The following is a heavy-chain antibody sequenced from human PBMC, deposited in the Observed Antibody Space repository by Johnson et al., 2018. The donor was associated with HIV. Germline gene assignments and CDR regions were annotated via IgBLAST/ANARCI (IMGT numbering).Heavy chain of an antibody. Sequence: VQLVESGGGVVQPGRSLRLSCAASGFTFSSYGMAWVRQAPGKGLEWVALISYDGSNKYYADSVKGRFTISRDNSKNTLYLQMNSLRAEDTAVYYCARGIAAAGIDAFDIWGQGTMVTVSS. D-gene: IGHD6-13*01. CDR1: GFTFSSYG. V-gene: IGHV3-30*03. J-gene: IGHJ3*02. CDR3: ARGIAAAGIDAFDI. CDR2: ISYDGSNK.